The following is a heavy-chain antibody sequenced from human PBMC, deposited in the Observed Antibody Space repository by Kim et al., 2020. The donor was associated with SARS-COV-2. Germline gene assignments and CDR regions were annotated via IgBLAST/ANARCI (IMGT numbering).Heavy chain of an antibody. CDR1: GFTFSSYA. CDR3: ARDTRTQYSSSWYFDY. CDR2: ISYDGSNK. D-gene: IGHD6-13*01. V-gene: IGHV3-30*04. J-gene: IGHJ4*02. Sequence: GGSLRLSCAASGFTFSSYAMHWVRQAPGKGLEWVAVISYDGSNKYYADSVKGRFTISRDNSKNTLYLQMNSLRAEDTAVYYCARDTRTQYSSSWYFDYWGQGTLVTVSS.